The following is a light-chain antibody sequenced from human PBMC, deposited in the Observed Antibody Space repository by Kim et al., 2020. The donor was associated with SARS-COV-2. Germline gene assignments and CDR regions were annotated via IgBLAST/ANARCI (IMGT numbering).Light chain of an antibody. CDR3: SSYGGRNDLV. V-gene: IGLV2-8*01. CDR1: SDDIGHYNY. J-gene: IGLJ2*01. CDR2: EVN. Sequence: QSALTQPPSASGSPGQSLTISCTGTSDDIGHYNYVSWYQQHPGKAPKLIIYEVNRRPSGVPDRFSGYKSGNTASLTVSGLQVEDEAGYYCSSYGGRNDLVFGGGTQLTVL.